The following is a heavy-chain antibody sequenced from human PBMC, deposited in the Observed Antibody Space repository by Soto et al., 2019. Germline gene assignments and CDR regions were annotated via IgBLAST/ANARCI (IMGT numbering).Heavy chain of an antibody. V-gene: IGHV3-23*01. D-gene: IGHD6-13*01. CDR3: AKVGVRQQLAGGVDY. J-gene: IGHJ4*02. CDR1: GFTFSSYA. CDR2: ISGSGGST. Sequence: GSLRLSCAASGFTFSSYAMSWVRQAPGKGLEWVSAISGSGGSTYYADSVKGRFTISRDNSKNTLYLQMNSLRAEDTAVYYCAKVGVRQQLAGGVDYWGQGTLVTVSS.